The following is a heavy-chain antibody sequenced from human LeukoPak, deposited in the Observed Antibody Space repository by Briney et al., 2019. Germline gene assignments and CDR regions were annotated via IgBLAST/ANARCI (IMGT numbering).Heavy chain of an antibody. Sequence: GGSLRLSCAASGFTFSSYVVHWVRQAPGKGLEWVAVVSYDGGNKYYADSVRGRFTISRDNSKNTLYLQMNSLRAEDTAVYYCARVSSGWYDPFDYWGQGTLVTVSS. CDR2: VSYDGGNK. CDR1: GFTFSSYV. J-gene: IGHJ4*02. V-gene: IGHV3-30-3*01. D-gene: IGHD6-19*01. CDR3: ARVSSGWYDPFDY.